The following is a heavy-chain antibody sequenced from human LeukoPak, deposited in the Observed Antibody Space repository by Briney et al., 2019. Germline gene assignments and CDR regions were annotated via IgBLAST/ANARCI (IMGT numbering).Heavy chain of an antibody. CDR1: GGSISSYY. CDR3: ARDPRRVYSSSWPHIDY. J-gene: IGHJ4*02. Sequence: SETLSLTCTVSGGSISSYYWSWIRQPPGKGLEWIGYIYYSGSTNYNPSLKSRVTISVDTSKNQFSLKLGSVTAADTAVYYCARDPRRVYSSSWPHIDYWGQGTLVTVSS. D-gene: IGHD6-13*01. V-gene: IGHV4-59*01. CDR2: IYYSGST.